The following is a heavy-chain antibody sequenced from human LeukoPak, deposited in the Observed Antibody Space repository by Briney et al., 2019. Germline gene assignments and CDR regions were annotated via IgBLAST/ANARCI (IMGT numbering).Heavy chain of an antibody. D-gene: IGHD6-6*01. CDR1: GFTFSSYG. J-gene: IGHJ6*02. V-gene: IGHV3-30*18. Sequence: PGGSLRLSCAASGFTFSSYGMHWVRQAPGKGLEWVAVISYDGSNKYYADSVKGRFTISRDNSKNTLYLQMNSLRAEDTAVYYCAKVLLPIAARYYGMDVWGQGTTVTVSS. CDR3: AKVLLPIAARYYGMDV. CDR2: ISYDGSNK.